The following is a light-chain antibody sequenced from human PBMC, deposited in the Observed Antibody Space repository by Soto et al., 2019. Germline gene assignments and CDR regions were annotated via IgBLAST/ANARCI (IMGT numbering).Light chain of an antibody. J-gene: IGLJ2*01. CDR3: SSYTTSNTLV. V-gene: IGLV2-14*01. CDR2: EVS. Sequence: QSALTHPASVSGSPGQSITISCTGTSSDVGAYTYVSWYQQHPGKAPKLMIFEVSDRPSGVSNRFSGSKSGNTASLTISGLQAEDEADYYCSSYTTSNTLVFGGGTQLTVL. CDR1: SSDVGAYTY.